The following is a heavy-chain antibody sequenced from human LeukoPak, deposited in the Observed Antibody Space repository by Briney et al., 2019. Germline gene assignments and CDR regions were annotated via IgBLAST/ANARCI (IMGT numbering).Heavy chain of an antibody. Sequence: EASETLSLTCAVYGGSFSGYYWSWIRQPPGKGLEWIGEINHSGSTNYNPSLKSRVTISVDTSKNQFSLKLSSVTAADTAVYYCASPIVVVKRGGRTDYWGQGTLVTVSS. J-gene: IGHJ4*02. CDR3: ASPIVVVKRGGRTDY. CDR1: GGSFSGYY. V-gene: IGHV4-34*01. CDR2: INHSGST. D-gene: IGHD2-21*01.